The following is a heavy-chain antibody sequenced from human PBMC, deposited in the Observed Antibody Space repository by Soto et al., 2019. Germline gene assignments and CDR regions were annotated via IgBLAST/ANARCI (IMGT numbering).Heavy chain of an antibody. CDR1: GYTFTNYG. J-gene: IGHJ4*02. D-gene: IGHD5-18*01. V-gene: IGHV1-69*04. CDR2: IIPILGIA. Sequence: ASVKVSCKTSGYTFTNYGISWVRQAPGQGLEWMGRIIPILGIANYAQKFQGRVTITADKSTSTAYMELSSLRSEDTAVYYCARDNVDTAMGQIDYWGQGTLVTVSS. CDR3: ARDNVDTAMGQIDY.